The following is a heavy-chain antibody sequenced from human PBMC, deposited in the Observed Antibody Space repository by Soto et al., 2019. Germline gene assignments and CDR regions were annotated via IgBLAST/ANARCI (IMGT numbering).Heavy chain of an antibody. Sequence: GGSLRLSCVASGFTFSDYYMSWFRQAPGKGLEWVSYISSGSSTISYSDSVKGRFTISRDSAKNSLYLQMNSLRAEDTAVYYCAKAMYSSKTDFDYWGQGTLVTVSS. CDR3: AKAMYSSKTDFDY. J-gene: IGHJ4*02. CDR1: GFTFSDYY. V-gene: IGHV3-11*01. CDR2: ISSGSSTI. D-gene: IGHD6-13*01.